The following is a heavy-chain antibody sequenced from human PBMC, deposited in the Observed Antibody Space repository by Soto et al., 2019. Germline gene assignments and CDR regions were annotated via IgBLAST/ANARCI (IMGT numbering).Heavy chain of an antibody. J-gene: IGHJ4*02. CDR2: IYQSEYA. CDR3: ARGDTRLGELSHDY. Sequence: PSETLSLTCVVSGGSVTSGGHSWSWIRQSPGKGLEWVGSIYQSEYAYYSPSLRSRAAISVDRSNNQVSLRMTSVTAADTAIYYCARGDTRLGELSHDYWGQGTLVTVSS. V-gene: IGHV4-30-2*06. CDR1: GGSVTSGGHS. D-gene: IGHD3-16*02.